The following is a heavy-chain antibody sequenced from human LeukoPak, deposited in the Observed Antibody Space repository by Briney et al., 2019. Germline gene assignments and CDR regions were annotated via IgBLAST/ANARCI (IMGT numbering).Heavy chain of an antibody. D-gene: IGHD5-18*01. CDR1: GFTLSDYY. CDR2: ISNSGADK. Sequence: GGSLRLSCATSGFTLSDYYMSWIRQAPGKGLDWVSYISNSGADKPYADSVKGRFTISRDNAKNSLYLQMHSLRAEDTAVYYCVRGGSRYGNRYYYYGMDVWGQGTTVIVSS. V-gene: IGHV3-11*01. J-gene: IGHJ6*02. CDR3: VRGGSRYGNRYYYYGMDV.